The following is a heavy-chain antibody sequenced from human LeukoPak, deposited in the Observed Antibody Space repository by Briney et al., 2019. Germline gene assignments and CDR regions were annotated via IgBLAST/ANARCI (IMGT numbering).Heavy chain of an antibody. CDR1: GGSISSGDYY. V-gene: IGHV4-30-4*01. D-gene: IGHD5-12*01. CDR2: IYYSGST. CDR3: ARDRSIVATKKSYYYYGMDV. J-gene: IGHJ6*02. Sequence: SETLSLTCTVSGGSISSGDYYWSWIRQPPGKGLEWIGYIYYSGSTYYNPSLKSRVTISVDTSKNQFSLKLSSVTAADTAVYYCARDRSIVATKKSYYYYGMDVWGQGTTVTVSS.